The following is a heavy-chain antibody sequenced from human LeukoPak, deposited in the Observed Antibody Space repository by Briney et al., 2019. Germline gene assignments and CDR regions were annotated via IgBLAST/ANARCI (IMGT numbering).Heavy chain of an antibody. CDR2: INPSGGTT. D-gene: IGHD3-10*01. CDR1: GYSFSKYS. J-gene: IGHJ4*02. Sequence: ASVKVSCKASGYSFSKYSINWVRQAPGQGLEWMGIINPSGGTTRYAQKFQGRVTTTRDTSTSTVYMEVNSLRAEDTAVFYCARDYKYYYGSGSDYPFDYWGQGTLVTVSS. V-gene: IGHV1-46*01. CDR3: ARDYKYYYGSGSDYPFDY.